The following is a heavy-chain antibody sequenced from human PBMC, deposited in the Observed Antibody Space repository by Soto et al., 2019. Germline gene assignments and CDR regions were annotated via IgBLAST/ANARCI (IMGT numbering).Heavy chain of an antibody. Sequence: EVQLLESGGGLVQPGGSLRLSCEASGLTFSNYAMSWVRQAPGKGLQWVSTFSGSGGFTCYSDSVKGRFTVSRDNSENTLYLQMNSLRAEDTAVYYCAKGRFSSSSYYFDYWGQGILVTVSS. V-gene: IGHV3-23*01. J-gene: IGHJ4*02. CDR3: AKGRFSSSSYYFDY. D-gene: IGHD6-6*01. CDR2: FSGSGGFT. CDR1: GLTFSNYA.